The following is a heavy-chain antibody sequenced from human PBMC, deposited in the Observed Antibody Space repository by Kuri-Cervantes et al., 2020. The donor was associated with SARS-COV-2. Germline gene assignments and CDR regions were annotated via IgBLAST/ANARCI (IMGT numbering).Heavy chain of an antibody. V-gene: IGHV4-39*07. CDR3: ASRGYCSGGSCSKYYFDY. Sequence: SETLSLTCTVSGGSISSSSYYWSWIRQPPGKGLEWIGEINHSGSTNYNPSLKSRVTISVDTSKNQFSLKLSSVTAADTAVYYCASRGYCSGGSCSKYYFDYWGQGTLVTVSS. CDR2: INHSGST. CDR1: GGSISSSSYY. J-gene: IGHJ4*02. D-gene: IGHD2-15*01.